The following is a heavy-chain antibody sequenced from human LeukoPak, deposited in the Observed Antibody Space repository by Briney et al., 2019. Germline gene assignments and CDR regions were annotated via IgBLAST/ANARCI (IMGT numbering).Heavy chain of an antibody. CDR2: INYSGST. Sequence: PSETLSLTCAVYGGSFSGYYWSWIRQPPGKGLEWIGEINYSGSTNYNPSLKSRVTISVDTSKNQFSLKLSSVTAADTAVYYCARFKYDFWSGSRSYYFYGMDVWGQGTTVTVSS. CDR1: GGSFSGYY. CDR3: ARFKYDFWSGSRSYYFYGMDV. V-gene: IGHV4-34*01. D-gene: IGHD3-3*01. J-gene: IGHJ6*02.